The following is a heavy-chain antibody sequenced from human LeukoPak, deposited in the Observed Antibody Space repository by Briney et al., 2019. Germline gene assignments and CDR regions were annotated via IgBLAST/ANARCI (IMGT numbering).Heavy chain of an antibody. V-gene: IGHV1-2*02. D-gene: IGHD3-16*01. Sequence: ASVKVSCKASGYTFTDYYMHWVRQAPGQGLEWMGWINPNTGGTNYAQKFQGRVTMTRETSISKAYMELSRLRSEDTAVYYCAKDGARWYWGQGTLVTVSS. CDR1: GYTFTDYY. J-gene: IGHJ4*02. CDR3: AKDGARWY. CDR2: INPNTGGT.